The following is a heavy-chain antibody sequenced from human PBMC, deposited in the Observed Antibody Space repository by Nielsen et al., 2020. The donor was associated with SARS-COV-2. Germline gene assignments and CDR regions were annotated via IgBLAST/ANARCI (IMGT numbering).Heavy chain of an antibody. CDR3: AGTTSFGDYDY. D-gene: IGHD4-17*01. J-gene: IGHJ4*02. CDR2: IYSGGST. Sequence: GESLKISCAASGFTFSDYYMSWIRQAPGKGLEWVSVIYSGGSTYYADSVKGRFTISRDNSKNTLYLQMNSLRAEDTAVYYCAGTTSFGDYDYWGQGTLVTVSS. CDR1: GFTFSDYY. V-gene: IGHV3-53*01.